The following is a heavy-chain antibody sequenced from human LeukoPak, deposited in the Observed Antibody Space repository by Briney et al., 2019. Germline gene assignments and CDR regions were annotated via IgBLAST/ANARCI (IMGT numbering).Heavy chain of an antibody. Sequence: PGGSLRLSCAASGFTFSSCGMHWVRQAPGKGLEWVAVIWYDGSNKYYADSVKGRFTISRDNSKNTLYLQMNSLRAEDTAVYYCARDPLLAQLPQQLVLSYYYYMDVWGKGTTVTVSS. D-gene: IGHD6-13*01. J-gene: IGHJ6*03. V-gene: IGHV3-33*01. CDR1: GFTFSSCG. CDR2: IWYDGSNK. CDR3: ARDPLLAQLPQQLVLSYYYYMDV.